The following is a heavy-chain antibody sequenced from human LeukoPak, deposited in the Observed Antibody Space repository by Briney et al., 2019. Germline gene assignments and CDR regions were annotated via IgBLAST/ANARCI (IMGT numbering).Heavy chain of an antibody. CDR1: GFTFDDYA. CDR2: ISWEGQTT. D-gene: IGHD3-10*01. V-gene: IGHV3-43*01. J-gene: IGHJ4*02. Sequence: GGSLRLSCAASGFTFDDYAMRWVRQAPGKGLEWVALISWEGQTTYYADSVRGRFTISRDNSKNSLYLQMNSLRTEDTAFYYFTRDTDYGSAKNFFDWGGRGTLVSVSS. CDR3: TRDTDYGSAKNFFDW.